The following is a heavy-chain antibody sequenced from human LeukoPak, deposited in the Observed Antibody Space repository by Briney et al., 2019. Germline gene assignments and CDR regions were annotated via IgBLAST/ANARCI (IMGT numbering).Heavy chain of an antibody. CDR1: GFTFSSYW. CDR2: IKQDGSEK. Sequence: PGGSLRLSCAASGFTFSSYWMSWVRQAPGKGLEWVANIKQDGSEKYYVDSVKGRFTISRDNAKNSLYLQMNSLRAEDTAVYYCARGYYYDRSGYWPDYWGQGTLVTVSS. J-gene: IGHJ4*02. D-gene: IGHD3-22*01. V-gene: IGHV3-7*04. CDR3: ARGYYYDRSGYWPDY.